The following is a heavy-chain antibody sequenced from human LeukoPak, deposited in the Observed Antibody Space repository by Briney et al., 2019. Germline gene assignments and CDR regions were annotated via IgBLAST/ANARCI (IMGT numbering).Heavy chain of an antibody. V-gene: IGHV1-18*01. CDR3: ARDSPDGSGTYYNDSPDY. J-gene: IGHJ4*02. CDR2: ISAYNGNT. D-gene: IGHD3-10*01. Sequence: ASVTVSCKASGYTFSSYGISWVRQAPGQGLEWMGWISAYNGNTNYRQKLQGRVTMTTDTSTSTAYMDLRSLRSDDTAISYCARDSPDGSGTYYNDSPDYWGQGTLVTVSS. CDR1: GYTFSSYG.